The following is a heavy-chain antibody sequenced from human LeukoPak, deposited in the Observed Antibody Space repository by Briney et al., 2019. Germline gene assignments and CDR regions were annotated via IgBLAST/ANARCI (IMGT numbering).Heavy chain of an antibody. Sequence: SETLSLTCTVSGGSISSYYWTWIRQPAGKGLEWIGRIYSSGDTYYNPSLNNRVTMSVDMSKNQYSLKLSSVTAADTAVYYCARDAYYYDTSGYYLLDSWGQGTLVTVSS. J-gene: IGHJ4*02. D-gene: IGHD3-22*01. V-gene: IGHV4-4*07. CDR2: IYSSGDT. CDR3: ARDAYYYDTSGYYLLDS. CDR1: GGSISSYY.